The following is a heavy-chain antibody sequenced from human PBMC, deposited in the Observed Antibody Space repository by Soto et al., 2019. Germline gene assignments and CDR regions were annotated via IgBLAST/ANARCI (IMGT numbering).Heavy chain of an antibody. V-gene: IGHV4-34*01. D-gene: IGHD3-3*01. J-gene: IGHJ3*02. CDR2: INHSGST. CDR3: ARGRYDFWSGYYRPLRAFDI. Sequence: SETLSLTCAVYGGSFSGYYWSWIRQPPGKGLEWIGEINHSGSTNYNPSLKSRVTISVDTSKNQFSLKLSSVTAADTAVYYCARGRYDFWSGYYRPLRAFDIWGQGTRVTVS. CDR1: GGSFSGYY.